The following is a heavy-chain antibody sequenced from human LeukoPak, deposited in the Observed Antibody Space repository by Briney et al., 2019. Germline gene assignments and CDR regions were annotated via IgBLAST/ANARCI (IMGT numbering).Heavy chain of an antibody. Sequence: SEALSLTCAVYGGSFSGYYWIWLRRSPGKGLEWIGEINHSGSTNYNPSLKSRVTISVDTSKNQFSLKLSSVTAADTAVYYCARVTVFVAAVGDWFDPWGQGTLVTVSS. CDR3: ARVTVFVAAVGDWFDP. CDR2: INHSGST. V-gene: IGHV4-34*01. CDR1: GGSFSGYY. J-gene: IGHJ5*02. D-gene: IGHD6-13*01.